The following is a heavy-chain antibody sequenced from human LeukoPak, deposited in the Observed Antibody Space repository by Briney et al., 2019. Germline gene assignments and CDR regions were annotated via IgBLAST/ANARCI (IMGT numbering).Heavy chain of an antibody. CDR3: ARNILFAFDI. Sequence: GGSLRLSCAASGLTVSSSYMSWVRQAPGKGLEWVSIIYNDGSTYYAGSMKGRFTISRDNSKNTLYLQVNSLRAEDTAMYYCARNILFAFDIWGQGTMVTVSS. CDR1: GLTVSSSY. CDR2: IYNDGST. J-gene: IGHJ3*02. D-gene: IGHD2/OR15-2a*01. V-gene: IGHV3-53*01.